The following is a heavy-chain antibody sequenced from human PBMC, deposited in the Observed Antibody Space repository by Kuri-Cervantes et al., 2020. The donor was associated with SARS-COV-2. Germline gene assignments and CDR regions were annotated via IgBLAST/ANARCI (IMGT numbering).Heavy chain of an antibody. D-gene: IGHD4/OR15-4a*01. V-gene: IGHV3-9*01. CDR3: AKEQGYEDGDKGYGMDV. CDR2: ISWNSGGI. J-gene: IGHJ6*02. Sequence: GRPLRLSCAASGFTFVDYAMHWVRQAPGKGLEWVSHISWNSGGIDYADSVKGRFTISRDNARNSLCLQKKSLRAEETAWYYCAKEQGYEDGDKGYGMDVWGQGTTVTVSS. CDR1: GFTFVDYA.